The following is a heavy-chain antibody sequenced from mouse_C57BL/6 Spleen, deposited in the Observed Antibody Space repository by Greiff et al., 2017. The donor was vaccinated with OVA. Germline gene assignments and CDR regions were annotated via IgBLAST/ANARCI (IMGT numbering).Heavy chain of an antibody. V-gene: IGHV5-17*01. D-gene: IGHD2-4*01. J-gene: IGHJ1*03. CDR3: ARPDYDAWYFDV. CDR2: ISSGSSTI. CDR1: GFTFSDYG. Sequence: EVHLVESGGGLVKPGGSLKLSCAASGFTFSDYGMHWVRQAPEKGLEWVAYISSGSSTIYYADTVKGRFTISRDNAKNTLFLQMTSLRSEDTAMYYCARPDYDAWYFDVWGTGTTVTVSS.